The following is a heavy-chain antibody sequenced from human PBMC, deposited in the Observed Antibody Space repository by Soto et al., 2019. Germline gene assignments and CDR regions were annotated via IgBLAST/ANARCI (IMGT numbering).Heavy chain of an antibody. CDR2: ISAYNGNT. D-gene: IGHD3-16*01. CDR1: GYTFTSYG. CDR3: ARVGSFGPLDY. J-gene: IGHJ4*02. V-gene: IGHV1-18*04. Sequence: ASVKVSCKASGYTFTSYGISWVRQAPGQGLEWMGWISAYNGNTGYAQKFRGRVTMTRNTPISTAYMELSSLRSDDTAIYSCARVGSFGPLDYWGPGTLVTVSS.